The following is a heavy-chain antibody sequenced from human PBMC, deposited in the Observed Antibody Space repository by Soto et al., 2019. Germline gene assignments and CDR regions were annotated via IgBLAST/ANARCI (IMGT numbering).Heavy chain of an antibody. J-gene: IGHJ4*02. Sequence: PGGSLRLSCAASGFTFSDYYMSWIRQAPGKGLEWVSYISSSSSYTNYADSVKGRFTISRDNAKNSLYLQMNSLRAEDTAVYYCARVLAVSAFVAVAGSGLDYWGQGTLVTVSS. V-gene: IGHV3-11*05. D-gene: IGHD6-19*01. CDR2: ISSSSSYT. CDR3: ARVLAVSAFVAVAGSGLDY. CDR1: GFTFSDYY.